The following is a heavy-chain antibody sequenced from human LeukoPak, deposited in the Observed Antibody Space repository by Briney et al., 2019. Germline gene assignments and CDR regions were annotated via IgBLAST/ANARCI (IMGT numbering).Heavy chain of an antibody. J-gene: IGHJ5*02. Sequence: PGGSLRLSCAASGFTFSSYAMHWVRQAPAKGLEWVAVISYDGSNKYYADSVKGRFTISRDNSKNTLYLQMNSLRAEDTAVYFCASGKYRYGDNWFDPWGQGTLVTVSS. V-gene: IGHV3-30*04. CDR3: ASGKYRYGDNWFDP. CDR1: GFTFSSYA. D-gene: IGHD5-18*01. CDR2: ISYDGSNK.